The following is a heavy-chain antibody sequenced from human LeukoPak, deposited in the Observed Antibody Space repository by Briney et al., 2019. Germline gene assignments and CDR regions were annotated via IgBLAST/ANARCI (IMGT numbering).Heavy chain of an antibody. D-gene: IGHD3-22*01. J-gene: IGHJ4*02. Sequence: GGSLRLSCAASGFTVSSKYMSWVRQAPGKGLEWVSGIYSGGSTYYADSVKGRFTISRDNSRNTLYLQMNSLRAEDTAVYYCARGSGYLETFDYWGQGTLVTVSS. CDR3: ARGSGYLETFDY. V-gene: IGHV3-53*05. CDR2: IYSGGST. CDR1: GFTVSSKY.